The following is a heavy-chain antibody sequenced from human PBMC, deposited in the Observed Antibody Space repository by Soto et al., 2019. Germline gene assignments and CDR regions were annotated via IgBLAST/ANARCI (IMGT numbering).Heavy chain of an antibody. J-gene: IGHJ4*02. CDR1: GFSLTTRPMG. V-gene: IGHV2-5*02. D-gene: IGHD1-20*01. Sequence: SGPTLVNPTQTLTLTCSFSGFSLTTRPMGVGWIRQSPGKALEWLGFAYWDDDNRYSPSLRSRLTVTKDTSKSQVVLTVTNIDPGDTATYYCAQGVGGYTWNDGYFEYWGQGTPATVSS. CDR3: AQGVGGYTWNDGYFEY. CDR2: AYWDDDN.